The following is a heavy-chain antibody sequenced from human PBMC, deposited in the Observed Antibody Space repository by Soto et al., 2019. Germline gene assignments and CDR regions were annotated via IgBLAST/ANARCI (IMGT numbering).Heavy chain of an antibody. CDR3: ARNYYDTLTGPYYFDY. V-gene: IGHV4-30-4*01. CDR1: GGSISRGFYY. D-gene: IGHD3-9*01. CDR2: IYYSGST. J-gene: IGHJ4*02. Sequence: SETLSLTCTVSGGSISRGFYYRSWIRQPPGKGLEWIGYIYYSGSTYYNPSLKSRVTISADTSKNQFFLKLSSVTAADTAVYYCARNYYDTLTGPYYFDYWGQGTLVTVSS.